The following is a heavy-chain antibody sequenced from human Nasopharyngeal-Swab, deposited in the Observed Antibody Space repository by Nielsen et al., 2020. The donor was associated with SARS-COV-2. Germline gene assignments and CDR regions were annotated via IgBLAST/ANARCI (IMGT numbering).Heavy chain of an antibody. CDR2: IRSKAYGVTT. V-gene: IGHV3-49*03. J-gene: IGHJ4*02. D-gene: IGHD5-18*01. CDR3: TVMGIQLPPYYFNY. CDR1: GFTFGDYG. Sequence: GGSLRLSCTISGFTFGDYGMSWFRQAPGKGLEWVGFIRSKAYGVTTEYAASVKGRFTISRDDSKSIAFLQMNSLKTEDTAVYYCTVMGIQLPPYYFNYWGQGTLVTVSS.